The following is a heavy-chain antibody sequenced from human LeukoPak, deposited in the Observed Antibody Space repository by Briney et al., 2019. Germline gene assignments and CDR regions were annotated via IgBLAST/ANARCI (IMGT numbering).Heavy chain of an antibody. J-gene: IGHJ4*02. Sequence: GGSLRLSCGASGFAFNSYGMHWVRQALGKGLEWLAIISHDGSNTYYADSVKGRITISRDNSKNTLYLQMNSLRAEDTAVYYCAKVRWGSDNALDSWGQGTLVTASS. V-gene: IGHV3-30*18. CDR1: GFAFNSYG. D-gene: IGHD3-16*01. CDR2: ISHDGSNT. CDR3: AKVRWGSDNALDS.